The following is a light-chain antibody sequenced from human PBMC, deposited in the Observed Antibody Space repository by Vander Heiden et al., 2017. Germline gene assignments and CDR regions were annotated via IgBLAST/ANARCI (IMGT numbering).Light chain of an antibody. Sequence: EIVLTQSPGTLSLSPGERATLSCRASQSVSSSYLAWYQQKPGQAPRLLIYGASSRATGIPDRFSGSGSGTDFTLTISRLEPEDFALYYCQQYGSSPYTFGQGTKREIK. CDR3: QQYGSSPYT. CDR2: GAS. V-gene: IGKV3-20*01. CDR1: QSVSSSY. J-gene: IGKJ2*01.